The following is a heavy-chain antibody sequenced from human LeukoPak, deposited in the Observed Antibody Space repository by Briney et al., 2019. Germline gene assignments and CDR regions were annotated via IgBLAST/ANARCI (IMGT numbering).Heavy chain of an antibody. J-gene: IGHJ5*02. CDR3: AKVPTYSSSWFMGWFDP. Sequence: SGGSLRLSCAASGFTFSSYAMSWVRQAPGKGLEWVSAISGSGGSTYYADSVKGRFTISRDNSKNTLDLQMNSLRAEDTAVYYCAKVPTYSSSWFMGWFDPWGQGTLVTVSS. V-gene: IGHV3-23*01. D-gene: IGHD6-13*01. CDR1: GFTFSSYA. CDR2: ISGSGGST.